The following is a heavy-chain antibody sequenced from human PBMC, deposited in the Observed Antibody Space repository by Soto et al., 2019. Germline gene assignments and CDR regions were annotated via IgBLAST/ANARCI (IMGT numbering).Heavy chain of an antibody. J-gene: IGHJ4*02. D-gene: IGHD5-18*01. V-gene: IGHV4-30-4*01. CDR2: IFYSGDT. CDR1: GGSISSGDYY. Sequence: KPSETLSLTCTVSGGSISSGDYYWNWIRQPPGKGLEWIGYIFYSGDTYYNPSLKSRVIISMDTSQNQFSLKLNSVTAADTAVYYCARELSGYKYGPGEVYWGQGTLVTVSS. CDR3: ARELSGYKYGPGEVY.